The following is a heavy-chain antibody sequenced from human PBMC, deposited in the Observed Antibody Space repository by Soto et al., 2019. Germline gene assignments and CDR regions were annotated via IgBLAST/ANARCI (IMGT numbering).Heavy chain of an antibody. CDR1: GFTFSSYS. J-gene: IGHJ4*02. CDR2: ISDNSNSI. D-gene: IGHD6-13*01. V-gene: IGHV3-48*01. CDR3: ARGARYSSSWCYFDY. Sequence: HPGGSLRLSCAASGFTFSSYSMNWVRQAPGKGLEWVSYISDNSNSIYYADSVKGRFTISRDNAKNSLYLQMDSLRAEDTAIYYCARGARYSSSWCYFDYWGQGTLVTVSS.